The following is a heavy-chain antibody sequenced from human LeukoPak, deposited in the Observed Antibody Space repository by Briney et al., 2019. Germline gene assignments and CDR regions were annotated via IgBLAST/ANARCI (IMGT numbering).Heavy chain of an antibody. CDR2: ASGSGGST. Sequence: PVQPLDSPLAASGSGGSTYNADSVKGRFTISRDNSKNTLYLQMNSLRAEDTAVYYCAKGRRGYCSSTSCSGSYFDYWGQGTLVTVSS. J-gene: IGHJ4*02. D-gene: IGHD2-2*01. V-gene: IGHV3-23*01. CDR3: AKGRRGYCSSTSCSGSYFDY.